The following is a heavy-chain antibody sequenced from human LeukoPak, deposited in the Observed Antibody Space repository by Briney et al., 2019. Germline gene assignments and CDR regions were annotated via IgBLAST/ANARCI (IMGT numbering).Heavy chain of an antibody. D-gene: IGHD4-17*01. Sequence: PGGSLRLSCAASGFTFSSYAMHWVRQAPGKGLEWVAVISYDGSNKYYADPVKGRFTISRDNSKNTLYLQMNSLRAEDTAVYYCAGVSFPYGDYTLDYWGQGTLVTVSS. CDR1: GFTFSSYA. CDR3: AGVSFPYGDYTLDY. J-gene: IGHJ4*02. V-gene: IGHV3-30-3*01. CDR2: ISYDGSNK.